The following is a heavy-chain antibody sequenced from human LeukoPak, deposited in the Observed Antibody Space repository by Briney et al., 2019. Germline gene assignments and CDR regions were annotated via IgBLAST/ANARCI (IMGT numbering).Heavy chain of an antibody. CDR2: IYTSGST. V-gene: IGHV4-61*02. Sequence: SETLSLTCTVSGGSISSGSYYWSWIRQPAGKGLEWIGRIYTSGSTNYNPSLKSRVTISVDTSKNQFSLKLRSVTAADTAVYYCARAVSGSYYVDYFDYWGQGTLVTVSS. CDR1: GGSISSGSYY. J-gene: IGHJ4*02. CDR3: ARAVSGSYYVDYFDY. D-gene: IGHD1-26*01.